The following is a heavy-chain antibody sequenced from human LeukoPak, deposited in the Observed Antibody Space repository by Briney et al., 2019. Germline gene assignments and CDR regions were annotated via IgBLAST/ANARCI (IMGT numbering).Heavy chain of an antibody. CDR2: IYSGGST. CDR3: ARVTYGSGTYGAFDY. V-gene: IGHV3-53*01. CDR1: GFTVSSNY. Sequence: GGSLRLSCAASGFTVSSNYMSWVRQAPGKGLEWVSVIYSGGSTYYADSVKARLTISRDNSKNTLYLQMNSLRAEDTAVYYCARVTYGSGTYGAFDYWGQGTLVTVSS. J-gene: IGHJ4*02. D-gene: IGHD3-10*01.